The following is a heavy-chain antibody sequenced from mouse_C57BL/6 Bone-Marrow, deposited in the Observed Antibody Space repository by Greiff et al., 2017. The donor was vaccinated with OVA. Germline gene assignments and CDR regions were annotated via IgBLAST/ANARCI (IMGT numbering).Heavy chain of an antibody. D-gene: IGHD1-1*01. J-gene: IGHJ2*01. CDR2: IYWDDDK. V-gene: IGHV8-12*01. Sequence: QVTLKESGPGILQSSQTLSLTCSFSGFSLSTSGMGVSWIRQPSGKGLEWLAHIYWDDDKRYNPSLKSRLTISKDTSRNQVFLKITSVDTADTATYYCARRGFITTVVAEGYFDYWGQGTTLTVSS. CDR3: ARRGFITTVVAEGYFDY. CDR1: GFSLSTSGMG.